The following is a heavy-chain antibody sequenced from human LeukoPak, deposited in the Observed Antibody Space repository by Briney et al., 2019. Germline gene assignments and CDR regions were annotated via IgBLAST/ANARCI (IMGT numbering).Heavy chain of an antibody. D-gene: IGHD2-15*01. Sequence: GASVKVSCKASGYTFTSYGISWVRQAPGQGLEWMGWISAYNGNTNYAQKLQGRVTMTTDTSTSTAYMELRSLRSDDTAVYYCARDLGVVVAAYNWFDPWGQGTLVTVSS. CDR3: ARDLGVVVAAYNWFDP. CDR1: GYTFTSYG. J-gene: IGHJ5*02. V-gene: IGHV1-18*01. CDR2: ISAYNGNT.